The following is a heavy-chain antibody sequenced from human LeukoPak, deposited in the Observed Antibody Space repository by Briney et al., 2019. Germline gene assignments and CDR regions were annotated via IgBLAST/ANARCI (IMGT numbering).Heavy chain of an antibody. CDR2: MNPNSGNT. Sequence: ASVKVSCTASGYTFTSYDINWVRQATGQGLEWMGWMNPNSGNTGYAQKFQGRVTMTRNTSISTAYMELSSLRSEDTAVYYCARGLSKRGYSYGTFDYWGQGTLVTVSS. CDR3: ARGLSKRGYSYGTFDY. J-gene: IGHJ4*02. D-gene: IGHD5-18*01. V-gene: IGHV1-8*01. CDR1: GYTFTSYD.